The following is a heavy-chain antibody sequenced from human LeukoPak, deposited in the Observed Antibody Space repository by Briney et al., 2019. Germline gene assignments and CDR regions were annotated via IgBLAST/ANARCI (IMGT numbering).Heavy chain of an antibody. J-gene: IGHJ4*02. D-gene: IGHD6-19*01. Sequence: GGSLRLSCAASGFTFDDYAMHWVRHAPGKGLEWVSGISWNSGSIGYADSVKGRFTISRDNAKNSLYLQMNSLRAEDTALYYCVKDERAVAGTGGYFDYWGQGTLVTVSS. CDR2: ISWNSGSI. CDR1: GFTFDDYA. V-gene: IGHV3-9*01. CDR3: VKDERAVAGTGGYFDY.